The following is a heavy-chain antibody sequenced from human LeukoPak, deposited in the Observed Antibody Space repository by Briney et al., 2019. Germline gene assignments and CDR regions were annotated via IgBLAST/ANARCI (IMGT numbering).Heavy chain of an antibody. CDR3: AKEYTIFGVAPISAMDV. V-gene: IGHV3-21*04. Sequence: GGSLRLSCAASGFTFSSYSMNWVRQAPGKGLEWVSSISSSSSYIYYADSVKGRFTISRDNSKNTLYLQMNSLRAEDTAVYYCAKEYTIFGVAPISAMDVWGKGTTVTVSS. J-gene: IGHJ6*03. CDR1: GFTFSSYS. CDR2: ISSSSSYI. D-gene: IGHD3-3*01.